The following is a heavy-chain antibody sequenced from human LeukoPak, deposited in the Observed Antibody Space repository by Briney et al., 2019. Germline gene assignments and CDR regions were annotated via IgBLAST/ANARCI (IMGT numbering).Heavy chain of an antibody. CDR2: ISYDGSNK. CDR3: AKFPRYCSSTSCFPP. J-gene: IGHJ5*02. CDR1: GFTFSSYG. Sequence: PGGSLRLSCAASGFTFSSYGMHWVRQAPGKGLEWVAVISYDGSNKYYADSVKGRFTISRDNFKNTLYLQMNSLRAEDTAVYYCAKFPRYCSSTSCFPPWGQGTLVTVSS. V-gene: IGHV3-30*18. D-gene: IGHD2-2*01.